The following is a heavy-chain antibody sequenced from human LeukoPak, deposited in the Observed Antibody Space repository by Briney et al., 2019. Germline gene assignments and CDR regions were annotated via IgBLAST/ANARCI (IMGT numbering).Heavy chain of an antibody. D-gene: IGHD3-3*01. J-gene: IGHJ6*03. CDR3: ARGKSIFGVVRLSFYYYMDV. CDR2: MNPNRGNT. V-gene: IGHV1-8*03. CDR1: GYTFTSYD. Sequence: GASVKVSCKASGYTFTSYDINWVRQATGQGLEWMGWMNPNRGNTGYAQKFQGRITITRNTSISTAYMELSSLRSEDTAVYYCARGKSIFGVVRLSFYYYMDVWGKGTTVTVSS.